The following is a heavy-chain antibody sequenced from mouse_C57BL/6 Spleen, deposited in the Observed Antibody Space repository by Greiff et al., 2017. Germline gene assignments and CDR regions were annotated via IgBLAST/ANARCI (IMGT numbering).Heavy chain of an antibody. J-gene: IGHJ3*01. CDR2: INYDGSST. Sequence: EVMLVESEGGLVQPGSSMKLSCTASGFTFSDSYMAWVRQVPEKGLEWVANINYDGSSTYYLDSLKSRFIISRDNAKNILYLQMSSLKSEDTATYYCAREDYSNYFAYWGQGTLVTVSA. CDR3: AREDYSNYFAY. CDR1: GFTFSDSY. V-gene: IGHV5-16*01. D-gene: IGHD2-5*01.